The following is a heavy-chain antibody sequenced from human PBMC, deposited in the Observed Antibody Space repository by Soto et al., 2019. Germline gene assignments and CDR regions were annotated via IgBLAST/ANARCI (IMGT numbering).Heavy chain of an antibody. CDR3: ARDSGGGSKLRPYYYGMDV. Sequence: QVQLVESGGGVVQPGRSLRLSCAASGFTFSSYGMHWVRQAPGKGLEWVAVIWYDGSNKYYADSVKGRFTISRDNSKNTLYLQMNSLRAEDTAVYYCARDSGGGSKLRPYYYGMDVWGQGTTVTVSS. CDR1: GFTFSSYG. CDR2: IWYDGSNK. V-gene: IGHV3-33*01. D-gene: IGHD2-15*01. J-gene: IGHJ6*02.